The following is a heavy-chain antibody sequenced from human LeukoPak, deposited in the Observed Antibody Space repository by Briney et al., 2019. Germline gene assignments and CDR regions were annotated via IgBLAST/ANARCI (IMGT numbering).Heavy chain of an antibody. CDR2: INAGNGNT. D-gene: IGHD2-2*01. CDR3: ARVQSAYCSSSSCYGGYFDY. J-gene: IGHJ4*02. V-gene: IGHV1-3*01. Sequence: AASVKVSCKASGYTFTSYAMHWVRQAPGQRPEWMGWINAGNGNTKYSQKFQGRVTITRDTSASTAYMELSSLRPEDTAVYYCARVQSAYCSSSSCYGGYFDYWGQGTLATVSS. CDR1: GYTFTSYA.